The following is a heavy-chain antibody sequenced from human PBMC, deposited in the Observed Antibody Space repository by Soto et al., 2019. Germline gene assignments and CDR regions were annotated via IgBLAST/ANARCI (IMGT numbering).Heavy chain of an antibody. CDR3: AKDRDIAARRYYYYGMDV. J-gene: IGHJ6*02. V-gene: IGHV3-23*01. Sequence: GGSLRLSCAASGFTFSSYAMSWVRQAPGKGLEWVSAISGSGGSTYYADSVKGRFTISRDNSKNTLYLQMNSLRAEDTAVYYCAKDRDIAARRYYYYGMDVWGQGTTVTVSS. D-gene: IGHD6-6*01. CDR1: GFTFSSYA. CDR2: ISGSGGST.